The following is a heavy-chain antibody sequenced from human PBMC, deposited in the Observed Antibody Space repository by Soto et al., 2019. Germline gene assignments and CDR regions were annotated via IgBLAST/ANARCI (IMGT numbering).Heavy chain of an antibody. J-gene: IGHJ3*01. CDR1: GGSISSYY. D-gene: IGHD3-10*01. V-gene: IGHV4-59*01. CDR3: ARVWGGAFDF. Sequence: SETMALTCTVSGGSISSYYGSWIRQPPGKGLEWIGYIYYSGSTNYNPSLKSRVTISVDTSKNQFSLKLSSVTAADTAVYYCARVWGGAFDFWGQGTMVTVSS. CDR2: IYYSGST.